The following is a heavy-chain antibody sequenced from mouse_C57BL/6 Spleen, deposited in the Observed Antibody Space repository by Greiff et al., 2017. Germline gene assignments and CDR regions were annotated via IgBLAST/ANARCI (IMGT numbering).Heavy chain of an antibody. D-gene: IGHD2-4*01. Sequence: EVQLQQSGPELVKPGASVKISCKASGYTFTDYYMNWVKQSPGKSLEWIGDINPNNGGTSYNQKFKGKATLTVDKSSSTAYMELRSLTSEDSAVYYCAPYYDYAWFAYWGQGTLVTVSA. CDR2: INPNNGGT. CDR1: GYTFTDYY. J-gene: IGHJ3*01. V-gene: IGHV1-26*01. CDR3: APYYDYAWFAY.